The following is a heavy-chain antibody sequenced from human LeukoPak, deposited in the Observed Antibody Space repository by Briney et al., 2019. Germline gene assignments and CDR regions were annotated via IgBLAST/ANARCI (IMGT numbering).Heavy chain of an antibody. CDR1: GFTFNFYW. D-gene: IGHD3-22*01. J-gene: IGHJ4*02. Sequence: GGSLRLSCAASGFTFNFYWMHWVRQAPGKGLVWVSRINRDGSRINYADSVKGRFTTSRDNAKNTLYLQMNSLRAEDTAVYYCARARYYDSSGYYYSFDYWGQGTLVTVSS. CDR3: ARARYYDSSGYYYSFDY. CDR2: INRDGSRI. V-gene: IGHV3-74*01.